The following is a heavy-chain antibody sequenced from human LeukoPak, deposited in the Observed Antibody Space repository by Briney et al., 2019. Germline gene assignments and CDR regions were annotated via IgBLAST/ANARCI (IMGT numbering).Heavy chain of an antibody. CDR3: ARAPAGGPLRFFDY. V-gene: IGHV1-2*02. CDR2: IHPNSGGT. D-gene: IGHD3-3*01. Sequence: ASVKVSCKASGYTFTGYYIHWVRQVPGQGLEWMGWIHPNSGGTNFAQKFQGRVTMTRDSSISTAYMEVSSLRSDDTAVYYCARAPAGGPLRFFDYWGQGTLVTVSS. J-gene: IGHJ4*02. CDR1: GYTFTGYY.